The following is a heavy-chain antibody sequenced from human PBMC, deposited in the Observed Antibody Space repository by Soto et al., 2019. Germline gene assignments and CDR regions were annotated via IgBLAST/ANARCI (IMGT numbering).Heavy chain of an antibody. J-gene: IGHJ5*02. CDR3: ARHPTTVKVYWFDP. D-gene: IGHD4-4*01. CDR1: GCSMSSSSYY. Sequence: SETLALTCTVSGCSMSSSSYYWGWIRQPPGKGLEWIGSIYYSGSTYYNPSLKSRVTISVDTSKNQFSLKLSSVTAADTAVYYCARHPTTVKVYWFDPWGQGTLVTVSS. CDR2: IYYSGST. V-gene: IGHV4-39*01.